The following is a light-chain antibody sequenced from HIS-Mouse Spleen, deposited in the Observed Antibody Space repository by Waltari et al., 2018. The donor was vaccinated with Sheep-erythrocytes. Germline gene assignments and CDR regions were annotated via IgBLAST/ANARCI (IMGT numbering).Light chain of an antibody. Sequence: QSITISCTGTSSDVGSYNLVSWYQQHPGKAPKLMIYEGSKRPSGVSNRFSGSKSGNTASLTISGLQAEDEADYYCCSYAGSSTPWVFGGGTK. CDR1: SSDVGSYNL. CDR2: EGS. J-gene: IGLJ3*02. V-gene: IGLV2-23*01. CDR3: CSYAGSSTPWV.